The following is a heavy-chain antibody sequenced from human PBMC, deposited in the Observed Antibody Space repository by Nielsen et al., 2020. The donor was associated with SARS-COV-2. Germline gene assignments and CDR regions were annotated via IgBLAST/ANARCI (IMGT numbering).Heavy chain of an antibody. CDR2: ISGSGGST. D-gene: IGHD3-3*01. CDR3: ARKGAYDYDFWSGEDGMDV. J-gene: IGHJ6*02. V-gene: IGHV3-23*01. CDR1: GFTFSSYA. Sequence: GESLKISCAASGFTFSSYAMSWVRQAPGKGLEWVSAISGSGGSTYYADSVKGRFTISRDNSKNTLYLQMNSLRAEDTAVYYCARKGAYDYDFWSGEDGMDVWGQGATVTVSS.